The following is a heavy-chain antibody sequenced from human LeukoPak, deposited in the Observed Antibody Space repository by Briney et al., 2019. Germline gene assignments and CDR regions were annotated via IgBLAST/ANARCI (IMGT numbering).Heavy chain of an antibody. D-gene: IGHD3-9*01. J-gene: IGHJ4*02. CDR3: ARTLQYFDWLFIFDY. CDR1: GYTFTSYY. CDR2: INPSGGST. Sequence: ASVKVSCKASGYTFTSYYMHWVRQAPGQGLEWMGIINPSGGSTSYAQKFQGRDTMTRDTSTSTVYMELSSLRSEDTAVYYCARTLQYFDWLFIFDYWGQGSLVTVSS. V-gene: IGHV1-46*01.